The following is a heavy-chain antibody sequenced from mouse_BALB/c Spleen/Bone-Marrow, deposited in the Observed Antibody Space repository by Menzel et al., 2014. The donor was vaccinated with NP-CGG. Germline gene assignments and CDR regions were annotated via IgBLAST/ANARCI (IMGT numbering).Heavy chain of an antibody. CDR1: GYSITSDYA. CDR2: ITYSGST. J-gene: IGHJ2*01. V-gene: IGHV3-2*02. D-gene: IGHD2-4*01. CDR3: ARYYDYDGDYFDY. Sequence: ESGPGLVKPSQSLSLTCTVTGYSITSDYAWDWIRQFPGNKLEWMGYITYSGSTSYNPSLKSRISITRDTSKNQFFLQLNSVTTEDTATYYCARYYDYDGDYFDYWGQAPLSQSPQ.